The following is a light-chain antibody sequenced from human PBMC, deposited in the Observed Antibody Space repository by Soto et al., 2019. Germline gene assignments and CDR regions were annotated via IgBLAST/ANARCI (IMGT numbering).Light chain of an antibody. J-gene: IGLJ2*01. Sequence: QLVLTQPPSASGTPGQRVTISCSGSSSNIGNDYVSWYQQLPGTAPKLLIYTDNQRPSGVPDRFSGSKSGTSASLAISGLRSEDEATYYCATWDASLSGFAVFGGGTKLTVL. CDR2: TDN. CDR3: ATWDASLSGFAV. V-gene: IGLV1-47*01. CDR1: SSNIGNDY.